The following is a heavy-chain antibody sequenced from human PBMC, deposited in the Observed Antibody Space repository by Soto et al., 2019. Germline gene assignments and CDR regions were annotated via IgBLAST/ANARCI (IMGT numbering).Heavy chain of an antibody. CDR2: IYSGGDT. CDR1: GFTVSSNY. J-gene: IGHJ4*02. V-gene: IGHV3-53*01. Sequence: GGSLRLSCAVSGFTVSSNYMGWVRQAPGKGLEWVSVIYSGGDTYHADSVKGRFTISRDNSKNTLYLQMNSLRAEDTAVYYCVRSSSLYYFDYWGQGTLVTVSS. D-gene: IGHD2-15*01. CDR3: VRSSSLYYFDY.